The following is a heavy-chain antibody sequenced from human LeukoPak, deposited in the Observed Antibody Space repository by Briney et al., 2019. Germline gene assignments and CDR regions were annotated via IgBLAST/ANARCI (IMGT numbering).Heavy chain of an antibody. Sequence: GESLKISCKGSGYSFTSYWIGWVRQMPGKGLEWMGIIYPGGSDTRYSPSFQGQVTISADKSISTAYLQWSSLKASDTAMYYCARTYYYGSGSQAYFDYWGQGTLVTVSS. CDR3: ARTYYYGSGSQAYFDY. J-gene: IGHJ4*02. CDR1: GYSFTSYW. CDR2: IYPGGSDT. V-gene: IGHV5-51*01. D-gene: IGHD3-10*01.